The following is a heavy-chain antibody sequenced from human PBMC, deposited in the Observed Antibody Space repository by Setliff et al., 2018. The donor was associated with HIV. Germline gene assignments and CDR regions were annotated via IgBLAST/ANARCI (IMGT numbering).Heavy chain of an antibody. Sequence: SETLSLTCAVSGYSISSGYYWGWIRQPPGKGLEWIGSIFHSAATNYNPSLKSRVTISTDTSKNQFSLKLTSVTAADTAVYYCARRGAYGYDYFDYWGPGILVTVSS. J-gene: IGHJ4*02. CDR2: IFHSAAT. CDR3: ARRGAYGYDYFDY. V-gene: IGHV4-38-2*01. D-gene: IGHD5-12*01. CDR1: GYSISSGYY.